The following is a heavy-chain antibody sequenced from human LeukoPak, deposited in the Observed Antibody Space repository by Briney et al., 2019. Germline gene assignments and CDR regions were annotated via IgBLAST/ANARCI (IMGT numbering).Heavy chain of an antibody. V-gene: IGHV3-7*01. Sequence: GGSLRLSCAASGFTFSTYWMSWVRQAPGKGLEWVANIKEDGSERYYVDSVKGRFTISRDNAKKSLSLQMNSLGAEDTAFYYCTRETLYSFDYWGQGTLVSVSS. CDR1: GFTFSTYW. CDR3: TRETLYSFDY. D-gene: IGHD1-26*01. J-gene: IGHJ4*02. CDR2: IKEDGSER.